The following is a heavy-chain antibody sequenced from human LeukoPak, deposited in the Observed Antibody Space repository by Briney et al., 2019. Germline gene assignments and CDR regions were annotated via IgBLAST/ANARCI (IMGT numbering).Heavy chain of an antibody. CDR1: GGSISSYY. J-gene: IGHJ4*02. Sequence: SETLSLTCTVSGGSISSYYWSWIRQPPGKGLEWIGYIYYSGSTNYNPSLKSRVTISVDTSKNQFSPKLSSVTAADTAVYYCARVLGLKAATDGYYFDYWGQGTLVTVSS. CDR2: IYYSGST. CDR3: ARVLGLKAATDGYYFDY. V-gene: IGHV4-59*01. D-gene: IGHD6-13*01.